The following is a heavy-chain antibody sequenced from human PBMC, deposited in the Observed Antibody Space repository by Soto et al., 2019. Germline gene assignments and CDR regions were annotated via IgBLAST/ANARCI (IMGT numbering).Heavy chain of an antibody. D-gene: IGHD6-19*01. CDR2: ISGSGGST. V-gene: IGHV3-23*01. Sequence: EVQLLESGGGLVQPGASLRLSCAASGLTFSSYAMSWVRQAPGKGLEWVSAISGSGGSTYYADSVKGRFTISRDNSKNTLYLQMDSLRAEDTAVYYCANAGSSGWPFFDYWGQGTLVTVSS. CDR3: ANAGSSGWPFFDY. CDR1: GLTFSSYA. J-gene: IGHJ4*02.